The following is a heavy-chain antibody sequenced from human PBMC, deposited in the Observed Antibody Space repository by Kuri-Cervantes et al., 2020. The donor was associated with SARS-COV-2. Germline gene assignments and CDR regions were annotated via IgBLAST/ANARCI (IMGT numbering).Heavy chain of an antibody. CDR3: ATGPAQIVGATNYNWFDP. CDR1: GYTFTSYA. J-gene: IGHJ5*02. D-gene: IGHD1-26*01. CDR2: INAGNGNT. Sequence: ASVKVSCKASGYTFTSYAMHWVRQAPGQRLEWMGWINAGNGNTKYSQKFQGRVTMTEDTSTDTAYMELSSLRSEDTAVYYCATGPAQIVGATNYNWFDPWGQGTLVTVSS. V-gene: IGHV1-3*01.